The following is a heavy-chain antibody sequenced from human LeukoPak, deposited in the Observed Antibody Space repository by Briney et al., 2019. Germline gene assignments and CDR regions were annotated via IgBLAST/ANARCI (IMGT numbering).Heavy chain of an antibody. CDR1: GGSFSGYY. V-gene: IGHV4-34*01. CDR2: INHSGST. Sequence: SETLSLTCAVYGGSFSGYYWSWIRQPPGKGLEWIGEINHSGSTNYNPSLKSRVTTSVDTSKNQFSLKLSSVTAADTAVYYCARGGEYYDSSGYYYPTRDFDYWGQGTLVTVSS. D-gene: IGHD3-22*01. CDR3: ARGGEYYDSSGYYYPTRDFDY. J-gene: IGHJ4*02.